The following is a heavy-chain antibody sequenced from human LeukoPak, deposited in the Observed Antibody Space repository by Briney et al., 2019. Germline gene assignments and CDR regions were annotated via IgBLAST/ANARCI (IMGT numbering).Heavy chain of an antibody. J-gene: IGHJ4*02. Sequence: AGGSLRLSCAASGFTFDDYGMSWVRQAPGKGLEWVSGINWNGGSTGYADSVKGRFTISRDNAKNSLYLQMNSLKTEDTAVYYCARSLGIAVAGTSDYWGQGTLVTVSS. CDR1: GFTFDDYG. V-gene: IGHV3-20*04. CDR3: ARSLGIAVAGTSDY. CDR2: INWNGGST. D-gene: IGHD6-19*01.